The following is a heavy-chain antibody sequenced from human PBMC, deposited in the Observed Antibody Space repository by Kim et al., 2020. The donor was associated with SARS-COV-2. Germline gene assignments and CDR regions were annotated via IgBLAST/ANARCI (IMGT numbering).Heavy chain of an antibody. V-gene: IGHV3-21*01. J-gene: IGHJ4*02. D-gene: IGHD6-19*01. CDR1: GFTFSSYS. Sequence: GGSLRLSCAASGFTFSSYSMNWVRQAPGKGLEWVSSISSSSSYIYYADSVKGRFTISRDNAKNSLYLQMNSLRAEDTAVYYCTRARSDWYWGMDYWGQGTLVTVSS. CDR3: TRARSDWYWGMDY. CDR2: ISSSSSYI.